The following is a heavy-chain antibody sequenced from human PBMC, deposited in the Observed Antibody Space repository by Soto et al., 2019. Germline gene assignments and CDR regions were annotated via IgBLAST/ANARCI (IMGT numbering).Heavy chain of an antibody. J-gene: IGHJ4*02. V-gene: IGHV4-34*01. D-gene: IGHD1-1*01. CDR2: VHHTKGA. CDR1: GGSFTGYY. CDR3: ARAGFWNLDS. Sequence: SETLSLTCAVHGGSFTGYYWNWVRQPPGQGLGWIGEVHHTKGALYNPALRSRVTVSADLFNSKIFLEVHSLGAADTAVYYCARAGFWNLDSWGQGTPVTVSS.